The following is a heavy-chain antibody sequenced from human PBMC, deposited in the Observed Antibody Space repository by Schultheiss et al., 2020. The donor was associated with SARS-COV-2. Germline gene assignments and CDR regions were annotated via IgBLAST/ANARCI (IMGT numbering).Heavy chain of an antibody. CDR3: AKDDLELELYYYYYGMDV. Sequence: GGSLRLSCAASGFTFSSYAMSWVRQAPGKGLEWVSAISGSGGSTYYADSVKGRFTISRDNSKNTLYLQMNSLRAEDTAVYYCAKDDLELELYYYYYGMDVWGQGTTVTVSS. CDR1: GFTFSSYA. CDR2: ISGSGGST. J-gene: IGHJ6*02. V-gene: IGHV3-23*01. D-gene: IGHD1-7*01.